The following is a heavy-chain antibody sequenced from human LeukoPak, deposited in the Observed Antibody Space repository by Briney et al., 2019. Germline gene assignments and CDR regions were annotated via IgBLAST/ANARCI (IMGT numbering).Heavy chain of an antibody. Sequence: ASVKVSCKASGGTFCSYAISWVRQAPGQGLEWVGRIIPIFGTANYAQKFQGRVTITTDESTSTAYMELSSLRSEDTAVYYCATDLGVVAAAYYYYYMDVWGKGTTVTVSS. J-gene: IGHJ6*03. V-gene: IGHV1-69*05. CDR2: IIPIFGTA. D-gene: IGHD2-15*01. CDR1: GGTFCSYA. CDR3: ATDLGVVAAAYYYYYMDV.